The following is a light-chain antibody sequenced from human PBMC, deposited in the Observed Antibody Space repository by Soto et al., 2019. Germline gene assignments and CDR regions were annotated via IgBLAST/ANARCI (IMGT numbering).Light chain of an antibody. CDR3: QSYDSSLSGWV. Sequence: QPVLTQPLSVSGAPGQRVTISCTESSSNIGAGYDVHWYQQLPGTAPKLLIYGNSNRPSGVPDRFSGSKSGTSASLAITGLQAEDEADYYCQSYDSSLSGWVFGGGTQLTVL. V-gene: IGLV1-40*01. CDR2: GNS. CDR1: SSNIGAGYD. J-gene: IGLJ3*02.